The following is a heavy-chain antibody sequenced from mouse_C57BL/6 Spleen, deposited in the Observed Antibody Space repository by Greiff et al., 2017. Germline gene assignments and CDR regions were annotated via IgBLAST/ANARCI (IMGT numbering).Heavy chain of an antibody. J-gene: IGHJ3*01. CDR1: GYAFSSYW. CDR3: ARITDFYYGSSYGAWFAY. D-gene: IGHD1-1*01. Sequence: QVQLKQSGAELVKPGASVKISCKASGYAFSSYWMNWVKQRPGKGLEWIGQIYPGDGDTNYNGKFKGKATLTADKSSSTAYMQHSSLTSEDSAVYFCARITDFYYGSSYGAWFAYWGQGTLVTVSA. V-gene: IGHV1-80*01. CDR2: IYPGDGDT.